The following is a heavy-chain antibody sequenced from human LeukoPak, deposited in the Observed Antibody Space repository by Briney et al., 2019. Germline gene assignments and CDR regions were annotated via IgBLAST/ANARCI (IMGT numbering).Heavy chain of an antibody. Sequence: GGSLRLSCAASGFSFSDYGMHWARQGPGKGLEWVTLIPYDGSNKYYADSVKGRFTISRDKSKNTLYLQMNSLRPEDTGVYYCAKVRASNNYIWGDLDCWGQGTLVTVSS. CDR3: AKVRASNNYIWGDLDC. V-gene: IGHV3-30*02. CDR2: IPYDGSNK. J-gene: IGHJ4*02. CDR1: GFSFSDYG. D-gene: IGHD3-16*01.